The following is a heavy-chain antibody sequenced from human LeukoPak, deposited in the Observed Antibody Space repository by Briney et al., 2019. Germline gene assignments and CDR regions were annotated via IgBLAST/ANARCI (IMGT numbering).Heavy chain of an antibody. V-gene: IGHV3-33*08. CDR2: ISSDGSNH. J-gene: IGHJ4*02. D-gene: IGHD6-6*01. CDR1: GFTFSRFG. Sequence: GKSLRLSCAVSGFTFSRFGMHWVRQTPAKGLERETVISSDGSNHYHAASVKGRLAIPTDTSKNTLYLQMNSLKTEDTAVYYCARDSSSEGPFDYWGQGTLVTVSS. CDR3: ARDSSSEGPFDY.